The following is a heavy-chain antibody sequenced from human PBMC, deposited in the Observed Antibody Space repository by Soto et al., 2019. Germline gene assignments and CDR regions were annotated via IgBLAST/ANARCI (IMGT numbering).Heavy chain of an antibody. CDR2: ISQDGAIA. D-gene: IGHD1-1*01. CDR3: LRDQRHWNEFADQ. CDR1: GLAFGSYW. Sequence: VQLVESGGGLVQPGGSLRLSCAASGLAFGSYWMHWVRQAPGKGLVWVSRISQDGAIATQADSVKGRFTISRDNAKNTLLLQMNSLRADDTAVYYCLRDQRHWNEFADQWGQGTLVTVSS. V-gene: IGHV3-74*01. J-gene: IGHJ4*02.